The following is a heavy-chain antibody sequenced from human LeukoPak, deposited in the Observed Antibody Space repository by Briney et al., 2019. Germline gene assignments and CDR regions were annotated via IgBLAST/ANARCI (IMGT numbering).Heavy chain of an antibody. CDR1: GFTFSDYW. CDR2: IKQDGSEK. D-gene: IGHD3-22*01. Sequence: GGSLRLSCSASGFTFSDYWMTWVRQAPGKGLEWVANIKQDGSEKYYVDSVKDRFTISRDNAKNSLYLQMNSLRAEDTAVYYCAKDLPSSSVIVVVIAGFDYWGQGTLVTVSS. V-gene: IGHV3-7*01. CDR3: AKDLPSSSVIVVVIAGFDY. J-gene: IGHJ4*02.